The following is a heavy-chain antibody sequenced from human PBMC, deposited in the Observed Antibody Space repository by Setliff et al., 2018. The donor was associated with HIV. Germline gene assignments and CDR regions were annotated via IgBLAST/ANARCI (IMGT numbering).Heavy chain of an antibody. Sequence: ASVKVPCKASGYTFTTYGISWVRQAPGHGLEWMGWISPNFGHTNYAQNFLGRVTMTIDTSTSRAYMELRSLRSDDTAMYFCARLGSGWSDSYYYAMDIWGQGTTVTVSS. CDR2: ISPNFGHT. D-gene: IGHD6-19*01. V-gene: IGHV1-18*01. CDR3: ARLGSGWSDSYYYAMDI. CDR1: GYTFTTYG. J-gene: IGHJ6*02.